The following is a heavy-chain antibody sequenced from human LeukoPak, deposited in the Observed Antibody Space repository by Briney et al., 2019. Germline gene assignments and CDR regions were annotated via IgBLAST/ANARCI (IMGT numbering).Heavy chain of an antibody. CDR2: IYASGST. J-gene: IGHJ3*02. CDR1: GGSISSGSYY. Sequence: SETLSLTCTVSGGSISSGSYYWSWIRQPAGKGLEWIGRIYASGSTSFNPSLKSRVTISVDTSKNQFSLKLSSVTAADTAVYYCARDNPYSSSWYGAFDIWGQGTMVTVSS. CDR3: ARDNPYSSSWYGAFDI. V-gene: IGHV4-61*02. D-gene: IGHD6-13*01.